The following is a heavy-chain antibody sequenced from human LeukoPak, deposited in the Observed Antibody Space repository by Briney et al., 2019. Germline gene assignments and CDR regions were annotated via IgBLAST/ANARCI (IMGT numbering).Heavy chain of an antibody. CDR1: GFTFSTYW. Sequence: GGSLRLSCATSGFTFSTYWMSWVRQAPGKGLEWVANIKQDGSERNYVDSVKGRFTIFRDNAKNSLFLQMNSLRAEDTAVYYCARRLRRNYFDYWGQGTLVTVSS. CDR2: IKQDGSER. CDR3: ARRLRRNYFDY. V-gene: IGHV3-7*01. D-gene: IGHD4-17*01. J-gene: IGHJ4*02.